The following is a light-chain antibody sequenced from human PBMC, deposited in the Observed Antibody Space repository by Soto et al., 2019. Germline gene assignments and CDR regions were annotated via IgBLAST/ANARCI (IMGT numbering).Light chain of an antibody. CDR2: EVS. CDR1: SSDVGGYNY. CDR3: SAFTNTSILI. V-gene: IGLV2-14*01. J-gene: IGLJ2*01. Sequence: QSALTQPASVSGSPGQSITISCTGTSSDVGGYNYVSWYQQHPGKAPKVVIYEVSNRPSGISNRFSGSKSGNTASLTISGLQAEDESDYYCSAFTNTSILIFGGGTKLTV.